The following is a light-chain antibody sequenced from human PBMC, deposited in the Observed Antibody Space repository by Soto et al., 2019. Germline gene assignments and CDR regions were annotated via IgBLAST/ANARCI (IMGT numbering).Light chain of an antibody. Sequence: QSVLTQPASVSGSPGQSISISCTGTSSDVGGYNYVSWYQQHPGKAPKLMIYEVTYRPSGVSNRFSGSKSGNTASLTISGLQAEDEGDYYCTSYTTSDTVIFGGGTKLTVL. V-gene: IGLV2-14*01. CDR2: EVT. CDR1: SSDVGGYNY. CDR3: TSYTTSDTVI. J-gene: IGLJ2*01.